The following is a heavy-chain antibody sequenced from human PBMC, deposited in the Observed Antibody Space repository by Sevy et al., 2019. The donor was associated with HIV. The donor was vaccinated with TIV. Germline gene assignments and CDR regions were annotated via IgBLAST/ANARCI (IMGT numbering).Heavy chain of an antibody. Sequence: GGSLRLSCAASGFTFSSYAMHWVRQAPGKGLEWVAVISYDGSNKYYADSVKGRFTISRDNSKNTLYLQMNSLRAEDTAVYYCAANYDDSSGYYYADAFDIWGQGTMVTVSS. J-gene: IGHJ3*02. CDR2: ISYDGSNK. V-gene: IGHV3-30-3*01. CDR1: GFTFSSYA. D-gene: IGHD3-22*01. CDR3: AANYDDSSGYYYADAFDI.